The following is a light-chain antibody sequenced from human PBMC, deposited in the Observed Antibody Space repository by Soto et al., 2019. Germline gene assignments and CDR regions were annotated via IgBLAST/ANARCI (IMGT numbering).Light chain of an antibody. J-gene: IGKJ5*01. CDR1: QSIGGY. CDR2: VAS. V-gene: IGKV1-39*01. CDR3: QQSYSSPIT. Sequence: DIQMTQSPSSLASSVGDRLTITCRASQSIGGYLTWYQQLPGKAPKLLIFVASGLQSGVPPRFSGSGYGTDFNLTISSLQTEDFATYYCQQSYSSPITFGQGTRLEIK.